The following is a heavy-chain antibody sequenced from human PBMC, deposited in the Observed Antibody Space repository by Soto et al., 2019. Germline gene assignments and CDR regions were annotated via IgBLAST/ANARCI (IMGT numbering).Heavy chain of an antibody. CDR2: ISYDGSNK. J-gene: IGHJ4*02. V-gene: IGHV3-30-3*01. D-gene: IGHD6-19*01. CDR1: GFTFSSYA. Sequence: QVQLVESGGGVVQPGRSLRLSCAASGFTFSSYAMHWVRQAPGKGLEWVAVISYDGSNKYYADSVKGRFTISRDNSKNTLYLQMNSLRPEDTAVYYCAGGAQWLVGWNYFDYWGQGTLVTVSS. CDR3: AGGAQWLVGWNYFDY.